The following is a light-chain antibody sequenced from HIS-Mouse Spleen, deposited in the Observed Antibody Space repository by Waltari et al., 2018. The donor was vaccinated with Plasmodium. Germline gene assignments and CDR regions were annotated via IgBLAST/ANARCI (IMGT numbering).Light chain of an antibody. V-gene: IGLV3-19*01. J-gene: IGLJ2*01. CDR1: SLRSYY. CDR2: GKN. Sequence: SSELTQDPAVSVALGQTVRITCQGDSLRSYYASLYHQKPGQAPVLVIYGKNNRPSGIPDRFSGSSSGNTASLTITGAQAEDEADYYCNSRDSSGNHLVFGGGTKLTVL. CDR3: NSRDSSGNHLV.